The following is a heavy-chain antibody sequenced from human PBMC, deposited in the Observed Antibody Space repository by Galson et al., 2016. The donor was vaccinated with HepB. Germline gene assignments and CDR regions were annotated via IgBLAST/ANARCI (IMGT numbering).Heavy chain of an antibody. V-gene: IGHV1-69*13. CDR2: IVPILRTP. D-gene: IGHD3-10*01. CDR1: GGSFSSFP. Sequence: SVKVSCKASGGSFSSFPIHWVRQAPGQGLEWMGGIVPILRTPSYAQRLKGRVTITADESTSTVYMELSSLTYQDTAVYYCVRPPASGSLNHYYGMDVWGQGTTVTVSS. CDR3: VRPPASGSLNHYYGMDV. J-gene: IGHJ6*02.